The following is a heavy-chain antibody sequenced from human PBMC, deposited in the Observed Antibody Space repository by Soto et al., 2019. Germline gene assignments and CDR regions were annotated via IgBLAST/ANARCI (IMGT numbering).Heavy chain of an antibody. Sequence: ASVKVSCKASGYTFTSYYMHWVRQAPGRGLEWMGIINPSSGSTNYAQKFQGRVTMTRDTSISTAYMELSRLRSDDTAVYYCARGKYDYSAFDIWGQGTMVTVSS. V-gene: IGHV1-2*02. CDR3: ARGKYDYSAFDI. D-gene: IGHD5-12*01. CDR2: INPSSGST. CDR1: GYTFTSYY. J-gene: IGHJ3*02.